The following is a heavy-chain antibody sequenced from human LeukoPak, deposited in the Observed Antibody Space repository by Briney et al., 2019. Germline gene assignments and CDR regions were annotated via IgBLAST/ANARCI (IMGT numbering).Heavy chain of an antibody. Sequence: SETLSLTCTVSGGSISNYYWSWIRQPPGRGLEWIGYVYSSGSTNYNPSLKSRVTISVDTSKNQLSLKLSSVTAADTAVYYCARGPTRYYFDYWGQETLVTVPS. CDR2: VYSSGST. CDR3: ARGPTRYYFDY. V-gene: IGHV4-59*01. CDR1: GGSISNYY. J-gene: IGHJ4*02.